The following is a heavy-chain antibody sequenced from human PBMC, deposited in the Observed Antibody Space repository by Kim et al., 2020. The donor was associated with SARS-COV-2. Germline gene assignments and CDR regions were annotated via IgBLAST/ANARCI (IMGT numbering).Heavy chain of an antibody. J-gene: IGHJ6*02. Sequence: AQKCQGRVPITADESTSTAYMELSSLRSEDTAVYYCARGMGATFVYGMDVWGQGTTVTVSS. CDR3: ARGMGATFVYGMDV. D-gene: IGHD1-26*01. V-gene: IGHV1-69*01.